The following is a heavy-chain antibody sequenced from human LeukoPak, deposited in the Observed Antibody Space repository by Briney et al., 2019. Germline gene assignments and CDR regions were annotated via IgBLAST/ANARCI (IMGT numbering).Heavy chain of an antibody. CDR1: GGSFSGYY. Sequence: SETLSLTCAVYGGSFSGYYWSWIRQPPGKGLEWIGEINHSGSTNYNPSLKSRVTISVDTSKNQFSLKLSSVTAADTAVYYCTRANGYGLIDYWGQGTLVTVSS. CDR2: INHSGST. V-gene: IGHV4-34*01. D-gene: IGHD3-10*01. J-gene: IGHJ4*02. CDR3: TRANGYGLIDY.